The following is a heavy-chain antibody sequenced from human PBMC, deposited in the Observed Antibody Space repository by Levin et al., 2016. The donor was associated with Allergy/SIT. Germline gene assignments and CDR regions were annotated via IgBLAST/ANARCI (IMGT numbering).Heavy chain of an antibody. D-gene: IGHD2-15*01. CDR2: IYYSGST. CDR3: ARETFHCSGGSCYSVLDY. Sequence: WIRQPPGKGLEWIGYIYYSGSTYYNPSLKSRVTISVDTSKNQFSLKLSSVTAADTAVYYCARETFHCSGGSCYSVLDYWGQGTLVTVSS. V-gene: IGHV4-31*02. J-gene: IGHJ4*02.